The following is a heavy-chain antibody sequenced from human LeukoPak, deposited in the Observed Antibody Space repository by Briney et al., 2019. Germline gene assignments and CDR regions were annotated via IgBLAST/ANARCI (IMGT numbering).Heavy chain of an antibody. CDR3: ARDPTNTSGRYAYHDY. J-gene: IGHJ4*02. V-gene: IGHV1-18*04. CDR1: GYTFTGYY. CDR2: VSCFNGDT. Sequence: ASVKVSRKASGYTFTGYYMHWVRQAPGQGLEWMGWVSCFNGDTHYAQKFQGRVTMTRDTSTTTAYMELRSLRSDDTALYYCARDPTNTSGRYAYHDYWGQGTLVTVSS. D-gene: IGHD6-19*01.